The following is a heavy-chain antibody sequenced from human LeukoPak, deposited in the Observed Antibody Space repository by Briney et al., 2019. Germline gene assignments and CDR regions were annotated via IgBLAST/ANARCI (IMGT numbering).Heavy chain of an antibody. J-gene: IGHJ5*02. Sequence: GGSLRLSCAASGFTFSTYWMHWVRHAPGKGLVWVSRINSDGSTTRYADSVKGRFTISRDNAKNTLYLQMNSLRAEDTAVYYCARNFDYGDHLWGQGTLVTVSS. V-gene: IGHV3-74*01. CDR2: INSDGSTT. CDR3: ARNFDYGDHL. D-gene: IGHD4-17*01. CDR1: GFTFSTYW.